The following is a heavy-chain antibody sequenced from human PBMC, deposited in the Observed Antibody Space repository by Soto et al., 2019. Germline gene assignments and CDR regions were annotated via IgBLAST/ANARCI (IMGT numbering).Heavy chain of an antibody. J-gene: IGHJ3*02. Sequence: QVHLVQSGAEVKKPGSSVKVSCKASGGTFSNHAINWVRQAPGQGREWMGRIIPIFTTPNYAQKFQGRVTITADESTITAHMELSSLKHDDTAVYYCAREVAADGTFREDVFDIWGQGTLVTVSS. V-gene: IGHV1-69*12. CDR2: IIPIFTTP. CDR1: GGTFSNHA. D-gene: IGHD6-13*01. CDR3: AREVAADGTFREDVFDI.